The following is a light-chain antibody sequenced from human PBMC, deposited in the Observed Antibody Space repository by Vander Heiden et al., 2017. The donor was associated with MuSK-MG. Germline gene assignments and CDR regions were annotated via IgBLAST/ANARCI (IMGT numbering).Light chain of an antibody. Sequence: EIVMTQSPASLSVSAGERATLSCRASQSVSSKVAWYQQKPGQAPRLLIYGASTRATGIPDRFSGSGYGTEFTLTSSSRQSEDFAVYYWQQDNNWWTFGQGTKVEIK. V-gene: IGKV3-15*01. J-gene: IGKJ1*01. CDR2: GAS. CDR3: QQDNNWWT. CDR1: QSVSSK.